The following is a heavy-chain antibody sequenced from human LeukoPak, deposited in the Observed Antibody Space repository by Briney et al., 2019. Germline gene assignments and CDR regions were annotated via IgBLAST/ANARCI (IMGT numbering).Heavy chain of an antibody. Sequence: PSETLSLTCTVSGGSISSYYWSWIRQPPGKGLEWLGCIYYSGSTNYNPSLKSRVTISVDTSKNQLSLKLSSVTAADTAVYYCARAWSGHPIYYYYMDVWGKGTTVTVSS. D-gene: IGHD3-3*01. CDR2: IYYSGST. V-gene: IGHV4-59*12. J-gene: IGHJ6*03. CDR3: ARAWSGHPIYYYYMDV. CDR1: GGSISSYY.